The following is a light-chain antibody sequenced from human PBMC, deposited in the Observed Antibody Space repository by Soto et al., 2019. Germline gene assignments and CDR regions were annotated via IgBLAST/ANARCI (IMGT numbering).Light chain of an antibody. CDR3: CSYAGTYTFWV. V-gene: IGLV2-11*01. CDR1: SSDVGGYNF. CDR2: DVS. Sequence: QSVLTQPRSVSGSPGQSVTISCTGTSSDVGGYNFVSWYQQHLGKAPKLMIFDVSKRPSGVPDRFSGSKSGNTASLTISGLQAEDEADYYCCSYAGTYTFWVFGGGTKVTVL. J-gene: IGLJ3*02.